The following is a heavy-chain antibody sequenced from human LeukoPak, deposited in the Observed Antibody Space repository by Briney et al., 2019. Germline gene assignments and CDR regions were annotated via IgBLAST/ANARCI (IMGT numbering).Heavy chain of an antibody. Sequence: GGSLRLSCAASGFTFSSYSMNWVRQAPGKGLEWVSSISSSGSYIYYADSVKGRFTISRDNAKNSLYLQMNSLRAEDTAVYYCAREYITMIVRAFDIWGQGTMVTVSS. J-gene: IGHJ3*02. CDR2: ISSSGSYI. CDR1: GFTFSSYS. CDR3: AREYITMIVRAFDI. D-gene: IGHD3-22*01. V-gene: IGHV3-21*01.